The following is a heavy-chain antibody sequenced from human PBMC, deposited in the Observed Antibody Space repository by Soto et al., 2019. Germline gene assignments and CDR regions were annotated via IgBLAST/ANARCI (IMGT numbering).Heavy chain of an antibody. CDR1: GGSFSGYY. V-gene: IGHV4-34*01. CDR2: INHSGST. CDR3: AGGRGRQQLVMSYYYGMDV. D-gene: IGHD6-13*01. J-gene: IGHJ6*02. Sequence: KPSETLSLTCAVYGGSFSGYYWRWIRQPPGKGLEWIGEINHSGSTNYNPSLKSRVTISVDTSKNQFSLNLSSVTAADTAVYYCAGGRGRQQLVMSYYYGMDVWGQGTTVTVSS.